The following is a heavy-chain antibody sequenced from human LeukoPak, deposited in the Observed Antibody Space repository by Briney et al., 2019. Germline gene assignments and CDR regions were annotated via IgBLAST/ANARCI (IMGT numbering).Heavy chain of an antibody. CDR3: ARGHRGGGSYSYYYYYTDV. Sequence: SETLSLTCTVSGGSISSYYWSWVRQPPGKGLEWIGYIYYSGRTNYNPSLKSRVTISVDTSKNQFSPKLSSVTAADPAVYYCARGHRGGGSYSYYYYYTDVWGKGTTVTVSS. CDR1: GGSISSYY. CDR2: IYYSGRT. J-gene: IGHJ6*03. D-gene: IGHD1-26*01. V-gene: IGHV4-59*01.